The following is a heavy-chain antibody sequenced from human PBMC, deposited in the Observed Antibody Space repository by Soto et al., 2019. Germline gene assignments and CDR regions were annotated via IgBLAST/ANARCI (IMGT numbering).Heavy chain of an antibody. J-gene: IGHJ4*02. V-gene: IGHV5-51*01. CDR1: GYSFTSYW. CDR2: IYPGDSDT. Sequence: GESLKISCKGSGYSFTSYWIGWVRQMPGKSLEWMGIIYPGDSDTRYSPSFQGQVTISADKSISTAYLQWSSLKASDTAVYYCTRDRRSTGYSSGWSDDYWGQGTLVTVSS. CDR3: TRDRRSTGYSSGWSDDY. D-gene: IGHD6-19*01.